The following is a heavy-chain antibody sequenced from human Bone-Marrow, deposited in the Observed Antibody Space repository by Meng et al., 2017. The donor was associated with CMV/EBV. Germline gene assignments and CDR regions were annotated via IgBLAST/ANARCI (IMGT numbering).Heavy chain of an antibody. D-gene: IGHD1-14*01. CDR2: AYSAWST. J-gene: IGHJ6*02. CDR1: GFSVSSYY. V-gene: IGHV3-53*05. Sequence: GGSLRLSCAASGFSVSSYYVSWVRQGPGKGLEWISIAYSAWSTYYADSVKGRFTVSRDNSKNTVYLQMNSLRAEDTAVYYCARTGGPRDDYYYYGMDVWGQGTTVTVSS. CDR3: ARTGGPRDDYYYYGMDV.